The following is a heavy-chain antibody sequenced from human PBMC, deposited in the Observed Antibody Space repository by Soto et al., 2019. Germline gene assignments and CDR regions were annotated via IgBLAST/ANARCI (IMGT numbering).Heavy chain of an antibody. CDR3: AKDVRPHYYDSSGYSYFAY. D-gene: IGHD3-22*01. CDR1: GFTFNSYA. J-gene: IGHJ4*02. V-gene: IGHV3-23*01. CDR2: ISGSGGST. Sequence: GGSLRLSCAASGFTFNSYAMSWVRQAPGKGLEWVSAISGSGGSTYYADSVKGRFTISRDNSKNTLYLQMNSLRAEDTAVYYCAKDVRPHYYDSSGYSYFAYWGQGTLVTVSS.